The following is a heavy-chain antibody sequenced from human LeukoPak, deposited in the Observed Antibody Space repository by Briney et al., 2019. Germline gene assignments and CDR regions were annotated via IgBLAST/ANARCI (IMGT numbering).Heavy chain of an antibody. J-gene: IGHJ4*02. CDR2: IYHSGST. CDR1: GYSISSGYY. V-gene: IGHV4-38-2*02. Sequence: PSETLSLTCAVSGYSISSGYYWGWIRQPPGKGLEWIGSIYHSGSTYYNPSLKSRVTISVDTSKNQFSLKLSSVTAADTAVYYCARDYGGKSDYWGQGTLVTVSS. CDR3: ARDYGGKSDY. D-gene: IGHD4-23*01.